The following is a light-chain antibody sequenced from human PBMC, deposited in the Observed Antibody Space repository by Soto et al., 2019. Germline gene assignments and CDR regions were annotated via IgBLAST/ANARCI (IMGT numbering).Light chain of an antibody. CDR3: SSYAGSSTLI. CDR1: SRDVGSFNL. CDR2: EAN. V-gene: IGLV2-23*01. J-gene: IGLJ2*01. Sequence: QSVLTQPASVSGSPGQSITISCTGTSRDVGSFNLVSWYQQHPGKAPKLLISEANKRPSGVSNRFSGSKSGNTASLTISGLQAEDEADYYCSSYAGSSTLIFGGGTQLTVL.